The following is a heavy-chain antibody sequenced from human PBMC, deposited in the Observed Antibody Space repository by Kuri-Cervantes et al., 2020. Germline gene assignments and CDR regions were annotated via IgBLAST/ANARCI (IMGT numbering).Heavy chain of an antibody. CDR2: INSDGSST. CDR1: GFTFSSYW. J-gene: IGHJ4*02. V-gene: IGHV3-74*01. Sequence: GESLKISCAASGFTFSSYWMHWVRQAPGKGLVWVSRINSDGSSTSYADSVKGRFTISRDNAKNTLYLQMNSLRAEDTAVYYCARVKGGDGYNISPFDYWGQGTLVTVSS. D-gene: IGHD5-24*01. CDR3: ARVKGGDGYNISPFDY.